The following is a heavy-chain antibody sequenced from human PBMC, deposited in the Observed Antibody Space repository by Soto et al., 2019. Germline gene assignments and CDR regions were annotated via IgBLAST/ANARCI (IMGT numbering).Heavy chain of an antibody. CDR2: ISYDGSNK. CDR1: GFTFSSYG. Sequence: GGSVRLSCAASGFTFSSYGMHWVRQAPGKGLEWVAVISYDGSNKYYADSVKGRFTISRDNSKNTLYLQMNSLRAEDTAVYYCAKAPRPAYCTNGVCYTDDLDYWGQGTLVTVSS. V-gene: IGHV3-30*18. CDR3: AKAPRPAYCTNGVCYTDDLDY. D-gene: IGHD2-8*01. J-gene: IGHJ4*02.